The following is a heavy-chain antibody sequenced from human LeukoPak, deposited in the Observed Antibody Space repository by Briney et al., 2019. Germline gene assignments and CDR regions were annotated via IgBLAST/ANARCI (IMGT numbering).Heavy chain of an antibody. V-gene: IGHV3-11*04. CDR3: ARLEDIVVVPAAPFDY. D-gene: IGHD2-2*01. CDR2: ISSSGSTI. CDR1: GFTFGDYY. Sequence: GGSLRLSCAASGFTFGDYYMSWIRQAPGKGLEWVSYISSSGSTIYYADSVKGRFTISRDNAKNSLYLQMNSLRAEDTAVYYCARLEDIVVVPAAPFDYWGQGTLVTVSS. J-gene: IGHJ4*02.